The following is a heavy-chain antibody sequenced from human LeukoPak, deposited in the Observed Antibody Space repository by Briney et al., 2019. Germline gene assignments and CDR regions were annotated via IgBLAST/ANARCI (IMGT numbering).Heavy chain of an antibody. CDR1: GFIFRNYA. CDR2: ITGSGDTT. Sequence: GGSLRLSCAASGFIFRNYAMGWVRQAPGKGLEWVSAITGSGDTTYYADSVKGRFTISRDNSKNTLYVEINTLRAEDTAVYYCAKWGDYDILTGYYVSDFWGQGTLVTVSS. CDR3: AKWGDYDILTGYYVSDF. D-gene: IGHD3-9*01. V-gene: IGHV3-23*01. J-gene: IGHJ4*02.